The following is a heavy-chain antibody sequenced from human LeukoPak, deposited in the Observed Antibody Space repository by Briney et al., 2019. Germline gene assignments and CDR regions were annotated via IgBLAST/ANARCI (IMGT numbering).Heavy chain of an antibody. CDR1: GGTFSNYA. J-gene: IGHJ4*02. V-gene: IGHV1-69*13. CDR2: IIPIFGTA. D-gene: IGHD6-19*01. CDR3: ARGKQWLVNY. Sequence: ASVKVSCKASGGTFSNYAIRWVRQAPGQGLEWMGGIIPIFGTANYAQKFQGRVTITADESTSTAYMELSSLRSEDTAVYYCARGKQWLVNYWGQGTLVTVSS.